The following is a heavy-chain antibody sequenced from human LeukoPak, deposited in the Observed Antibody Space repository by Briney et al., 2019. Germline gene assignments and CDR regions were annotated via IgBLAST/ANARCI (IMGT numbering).Heavy chain of an antibody. D-gene: IGHD6-25*01. CDR1: GCTFSTYG. Sequence: GGSLRLSCAASGCTFSTYGMSWVRQAPGKGLEWVSSLSGSGGSTYYADSVKGRFTISRDNSNNTLYLQMNSLRAEDTAIYYCAKRLHSSDYYAAFDYWGQETLVTVSS. CDR3: AKRLHSSDYYAAFDY. CDR2: LSGSGGST. J-gene: IGHJ4*02. V-gene: IGHV3-23*01.